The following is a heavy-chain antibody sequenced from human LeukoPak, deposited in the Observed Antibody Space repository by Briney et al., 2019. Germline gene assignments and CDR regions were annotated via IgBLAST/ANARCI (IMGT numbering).Heavy chain of an antibody. Sequence: GGSLRLSCAASGFTFSSYWIHWVRQAPGKGLLWVSRINNDGSITNYADSVKGRFTISRDNAKNTLYLQMNSLRAEDTAVYYCARPGIALAGDYWGQGALVTVSS. V-gene: IGHV3-74*01. J-gene: IGHJ4*02. CDR2: INNDGSIT. CDR3: ARPGIALAGDY. CDR1: GFTFSSYW. D-gene: IGHD6-19*01.